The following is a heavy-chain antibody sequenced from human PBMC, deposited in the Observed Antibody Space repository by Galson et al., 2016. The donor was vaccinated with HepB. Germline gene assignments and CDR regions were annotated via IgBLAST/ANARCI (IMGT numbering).Heavy chain of an antibody. Sequence: SLRLSCAGTGVNFDEYAMFWVRQVPGKGLEWVSGIGWNSENIVYADSVRGRFTVSRDNARASLYLQMHSLRIEDTAVYYCAKELTTVTTNFGMDVWGKGTTVSVTS. CDR2: IGWNSENI. J-gene: IGHJ6*04. CDR1: GVNFDEYA. CDR3: AKELTTVTTNFGMDV. D-gene: IGHD4-17*01. V-gene: IGHV3-9*01.